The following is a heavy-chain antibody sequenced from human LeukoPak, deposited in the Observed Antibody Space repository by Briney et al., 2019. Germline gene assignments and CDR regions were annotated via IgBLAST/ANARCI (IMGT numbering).Heavy chain of an antibody. Sequence: PGGSLRLSCAASGFTFSSYAMHWVRQAPGKGLEWVSSISSSSSYIYYADSVKGRFTISRDNAKNSLYLQMNSLRAEDTAVYYCARVSAYDSSGYYFDYWGQGTLVTVSS. J-gene: IGHJ4*02. D-gene: IGHD3-22*01. CDR1: GFTFSSYA. CDR3: ARVSAYDSSGYYFDY. V-gene: IGHV3-21*01. CDR2: ISSSSSYI.